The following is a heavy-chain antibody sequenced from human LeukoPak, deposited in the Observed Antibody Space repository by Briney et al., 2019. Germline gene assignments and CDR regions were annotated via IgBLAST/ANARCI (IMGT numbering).Heavy chain of an antibody. CDR2: ISYDGSNK. D-gene: IGHD5-18*01. CDR3: AKAGYSYGQRHYFDY. J-gene: IGHJ4*02. CDR1: GFTFSSYG. V-gene: IGHV3-30*18. Sequence: GGSLRLSCAASGFTFSSYGMHWVRQAPGKGLEWVAVISYDGSNKYYADSVKGRFTISRDNSKNMLYLQMNSLRAEDTAVYYCAKAGYSYGQRHYFDYWGQGTLVTVSS.